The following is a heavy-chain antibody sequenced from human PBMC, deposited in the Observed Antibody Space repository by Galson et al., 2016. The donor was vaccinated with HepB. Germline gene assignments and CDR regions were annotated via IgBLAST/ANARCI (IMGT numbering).Heavy chain of an antibody. Sequence: SETLSLTCNVSGGSISGYYCSWIRQPPGKGLEWIGYIYYSGSTNYNPSLKSRVTISGDTSKNQFSLELSSVTAADTAVYYCARHRTYGDSPAAFEIWGRGTMVAVSS. J-gene: IGHJ3*02. V-gene: IGHV4-59*12. CDR2: IYYSGST. CDR3: ARHRTYGDSPAAFEI. CDR1: GGSISGYY. D-gene: IGHD2-21*02.